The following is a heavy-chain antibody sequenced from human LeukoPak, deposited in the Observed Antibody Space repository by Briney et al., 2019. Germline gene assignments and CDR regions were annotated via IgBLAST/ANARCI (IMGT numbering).Heavy chain of an antibody. CDR1: GFTFSDYA. Sequence: PGRSLRLSCAASGFTFSDYAMHWARQAPGKGLEWVAVLSYGGTNKYYADSVKGRFTISRDNSKNTMFLQMNSLRAEDTAVYHCARDRSGYANDAFDFWGQGTMVTVSS. CDR3: ARDRSGYANDAFDF. J-gene: IGHJ3*01. D-gene: IGHD3-3*01. CDR2: LSYGGTNK. V-gene: IGHV3-30-3*01.